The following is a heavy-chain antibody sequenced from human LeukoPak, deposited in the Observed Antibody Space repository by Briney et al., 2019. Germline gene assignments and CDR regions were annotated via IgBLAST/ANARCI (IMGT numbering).Heavy chain of an antibody. D-gene: IGHD6-19*01. Sequence: PGGSLRLSCAASGFTFSSYSMNWVRQAPGKGLEWVSSISSSSSYIYYADSVKGRFTISRDNAKNSLYLQMNSLRAEDTAVYYCARGSSGWSAGYYYDMDVWVQGTTVTVSS. J-gene: IGHJ6*02. CDR2: ISSSSSYI. CDR1: GFTFSSYS. CDR3: ARGSSGWSAGYYYDMDV. V-gene: IGHV3-21*01.